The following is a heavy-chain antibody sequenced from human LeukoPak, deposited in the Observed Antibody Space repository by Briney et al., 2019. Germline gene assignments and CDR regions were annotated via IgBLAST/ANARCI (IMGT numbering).Heavy chain of an antibody. Sequence: SETLSLTCAVYGGSFSGYYWSWIRQPPGKGLEWIGEINHSGSTNYNPSLKSRVTISVDTSKNQFSLKLSSVTAADTAVYYCARHGGPTTGTTIRSSVRGPYFDYWGQGTLVTVSS. J-gene: IGHJ4*02. D-gene: IGHD1-1*01. CDR3: ARHGGPTTGTTIRSSVRGPYFDY. V-gene: IGHV4-34*01. CDR2: INHSGST. CDR1: GGSFSGYY.